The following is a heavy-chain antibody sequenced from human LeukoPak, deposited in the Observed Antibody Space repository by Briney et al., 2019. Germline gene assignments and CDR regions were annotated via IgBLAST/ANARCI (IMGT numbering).Heavy chain of an antibody. CDR1: GGSTSSYY. D-gene: IGHD3-9*01. CDR3: ARSQWNILTGYYTFFAY. J-gene: IGHJ4*02. V-gene: IGHV4-59*01. Sequence: SETLSLTRTVSGGSTSSYYWSWIRQPPGKGLEWIGYIYYSGSTNYNPSLKSRVTISVDTSKNQFSLKLSSVTAADTAVYYCARSQWNILTGYYTFFAYWGQGTLVTVSS. CDR2: IYYSGST.